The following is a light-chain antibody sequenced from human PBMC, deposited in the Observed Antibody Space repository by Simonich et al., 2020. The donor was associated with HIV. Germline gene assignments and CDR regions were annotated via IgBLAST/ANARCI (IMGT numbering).Light chain of an antibody. CDR1: SSNIGSNT. CDR2: RNS. CDR3: AAWDDSLNGQV. J-gene: IGLJ3*02. Sequence: QSVLTQPPSASGTPGQRVTISCSGSSSNIGSNTVNWYQQLPGTAPKLLSYRNSQRPSGVPDRFSGSKSGTSASLAISGLQSEDEADYYCAAWDDSLNGQVFGGGTKLTVL. V-gene: IGLV1-44*01.